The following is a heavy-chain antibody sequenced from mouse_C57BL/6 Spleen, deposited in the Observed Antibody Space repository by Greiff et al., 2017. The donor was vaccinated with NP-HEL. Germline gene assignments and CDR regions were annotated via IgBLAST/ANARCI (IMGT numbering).Heavy chain of an antibody. CDR2: IYPGDGDT. CDR1: GYAFSSSW. CDR3: ARLIDYAMDY. Sequence: VKLMESGPELVKPGASVKISCKASGYAFSSSWMNWVKQRPGKGLEWIGRIYPGDGDTNYNGKFKGKATLTADKSSSTAYMQLSSLTSEDSAVYFCARLIDYAMDYWGQGTSVTVSS. J-gene: IGHJ4*01. V-gene: IGHV1-82*01.